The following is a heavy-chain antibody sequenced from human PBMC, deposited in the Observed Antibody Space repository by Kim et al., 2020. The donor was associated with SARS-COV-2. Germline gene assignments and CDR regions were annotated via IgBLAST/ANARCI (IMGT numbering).Heavy chain of an antibody. J-gene: IGHJ5*02. Sequence: GGSLRLSCAASGFTFSSYAMSWVRQAPGKGLEWVSAISGSGGSTDYADSVKGRFTISRDNSKNTLYLQMNRLRAEDTAVYYCAKDRGNTGTTSGRGGFDWFDAWGQGTLVTVSS. D-gene: IGHD1-7*01. CDR1: GFTFSSYA. V-gene: IGHV3-23*01. CDR3: AKDRGNTGTTSGRGGFDWFDA. CDR2: ISGSGGST.